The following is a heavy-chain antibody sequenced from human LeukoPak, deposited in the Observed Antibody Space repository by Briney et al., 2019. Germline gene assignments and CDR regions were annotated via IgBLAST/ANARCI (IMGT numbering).Heavy chain of an antibody. CDR1: GGSFSGYY. J-gene: IGHJ5*02. Sequence: SETLSLTCAIYGGSFSGYYWSWIRQPPGKGLEWIGEINHSGSTNYNPSLKSRVTISVDTSKNQFSLKLSSVTAADTAVYYCARAKRRNWFDPWGQGTLVTVSS. D-gene: IGHD6-25*01. CDR3: ARAKRRNWFDP. V-gene: IGHV4-34*01. CDR2: INHSGST.